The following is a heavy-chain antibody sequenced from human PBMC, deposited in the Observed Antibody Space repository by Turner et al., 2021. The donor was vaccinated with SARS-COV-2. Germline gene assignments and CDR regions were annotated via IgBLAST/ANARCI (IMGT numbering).Heavy chain of an antibody. J-gene: IGHJ3*02. Sequence: QLQLQESGPGLGKPSETLSLTCTVSGGSISSSSYYWGWIRQPPGKGLEWIGSIFYAGSTYYNPSIKSRVTISVDTSKNQFSLKLSSVTAADTAVYYCARLKYYYDSSGTDDAFDIWGQGTMVTVSS. V-gene: IGHV4-39*01. CDR2: IFYAGST. CDR1: GGSISSSSYY. CDR3: ARLKYYYDSSGTDDAFDI. D-gene: IGHD3-22*01.